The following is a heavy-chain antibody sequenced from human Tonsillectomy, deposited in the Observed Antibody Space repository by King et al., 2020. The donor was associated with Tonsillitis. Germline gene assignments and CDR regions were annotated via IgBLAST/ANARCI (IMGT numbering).Heavy chain of an antibody. D-gene: IGHD2-15*01. CDR1: GVSITSGGYY. CDR2: IYHSGST. Sequence: VQLQESGPGLVKPSQTLSLPCTVSGVSITSGGYYWSWVRQHPGKGPEWIGQIYHSGSTYYSPPLRSRVTKSLETSENQFSLKLTSVTAADTAVYYRAGSGATFDYWGQGTLVTVSS. CDR3: AGSGATFDY. V-gene: IGHV4-31*03. J-gene: IGHJ4*02.